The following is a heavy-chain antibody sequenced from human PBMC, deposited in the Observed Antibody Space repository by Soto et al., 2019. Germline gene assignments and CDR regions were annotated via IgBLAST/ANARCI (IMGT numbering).Heavy chain of an antibody. D-gene: IGHD3-3*01. CDR2: ISGIGDNT. CDR3: AEDLGTDDFWSAYSRYSYMDV. Sequence: EVQLLESGGGLVQPGGSLRLSCAASGFTFSSYALNWVRQAPGKGLEWVAVISGIGDNTYYADSVKGRFTIYRDNSKHTLYLQMHSLRAEETAVYYCAEDLGTDDFWSAYSRYSYMDVWGKGTTVTVSS. J-gene: IGHJ6*03. V-gene: IGHV3-23*01. CDR1: GFTFSSYA.